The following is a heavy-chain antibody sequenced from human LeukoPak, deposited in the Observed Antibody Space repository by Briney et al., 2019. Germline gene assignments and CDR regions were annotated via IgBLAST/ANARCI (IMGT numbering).Heavy chain of an antibody. Sequence: SETLSLTCAVSSGSINSNWWSWVRQPPGKRLGWIGEIYHSGSTNYNPTLKSRVTISVDTSKNQLSLKLSSVTAADTAVYYCARRGYSYGIFDYWGQGTLVTVSS. CDR3: ARRGYSYGIFDY. CDR2: IYHSGST. V-gene: IGHV4-4*02. D-gene: IGHD5-18*01. CDR1: SGSINSNW. J-gene: IGHJ4*02.